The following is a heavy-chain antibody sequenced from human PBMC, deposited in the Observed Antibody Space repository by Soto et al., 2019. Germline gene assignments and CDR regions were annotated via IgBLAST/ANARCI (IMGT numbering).Heavy chain of an antibody. J-gene: IGHJ4*02. Sequence: EVQLVQSGGGLVQPGGSLRLSCAAYGFTVSSNSMIWVRQAPGKGLEWVSVIYSGGGTFYADSVKGRFTISRDIAKNTLYLQMNSLRAEDTAVYYCARGGGYGDHAVVAYWGQGTLVTVSS. CDR3: ARGGGYGDHAVVAY. CDR1: GFTVSSNS. CDR2: IYSGGGT. V-gene: IGHV3-66*01. D-gene: IGHD4-17*01.